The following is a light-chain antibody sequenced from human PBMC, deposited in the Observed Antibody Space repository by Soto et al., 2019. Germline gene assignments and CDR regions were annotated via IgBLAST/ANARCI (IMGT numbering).Light chain of an antibody. CDR3: SSYTSSNFWV. V-gene: IGLV2-14*01. CDR1: SNDIGAYNY. CDR2: EVS. Sequence: QSVLTQPASVSGSPGQSITISCTGTSNDIGAYNYVSWYQHHPGRAPKLIIYEVSNRPSGISNRFSGSKSGNTASLTISGLQAEDEADYYCSSYTSSNFWVFGEGTKVTVL. J-gene: IGLJ3*02.